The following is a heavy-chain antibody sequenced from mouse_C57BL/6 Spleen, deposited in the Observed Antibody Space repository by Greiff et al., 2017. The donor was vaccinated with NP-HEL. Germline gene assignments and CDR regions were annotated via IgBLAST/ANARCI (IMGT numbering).Heavy chain of an antibody. Sequence: EVKVVESGGGLVQPKGSLKLSCAASGFSFNTYAMNWVRQAPGKGLEWVARIRSKSNNYATYYADSVKDRFTISRDDSESMLYLQMNNLKTEDTAMYYCVRQGYDYDGYFDVWGTGTTVTVSS. V-gene: IGHV10-1*01. J-gene: IGHJ1*03. CDR1: GFSFNTYA. D-gene: IGHD2-4*01. CDR3: VRQGYDYDGYFDV. CDR2: IRSKSNNYAT.